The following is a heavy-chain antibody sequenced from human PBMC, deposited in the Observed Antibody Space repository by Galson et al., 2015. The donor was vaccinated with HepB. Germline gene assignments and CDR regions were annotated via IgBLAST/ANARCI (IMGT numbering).Heavy chain of an antibody. CDR3: AKRSIAAAGPHYYYMDV. CDR1: GFTFRNSA. J-gene: IGHJ6*03. CDR2: NSTSGDRS. D-gene: IGHD6-13*01. Sequence: SLRLSCAASGFTFRNSAMTWVRHVPGKGLEWVSGNSTSGDRSYYPDSVRGRFSMTRDNSKNTVYLEMIGLRPEDTAMYYCAKRSIAAAGPHYYYMDVWGKGTTVTVSS. V-gene: IGHV3-23*01.